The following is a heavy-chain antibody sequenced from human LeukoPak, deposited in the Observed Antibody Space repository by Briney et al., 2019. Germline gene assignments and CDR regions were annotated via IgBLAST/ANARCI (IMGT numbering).Heavy chain of an antibody. V-gene: IGHV4-61*02. J-gene: IGHJ4*02. CDR2: IYTSGST. D-gene: IGHD3-10*01. CDR3: AGSMVRGEPHY. Sequence: SETLSLTCTVSGGSISSGSYYWSWIRQPAGKGLEWIGRIYTSGSTNYNPSLKSRVTMSVDTSKNQFSLKLSSVTAADTAVYYCAGSMVRGEPHYWGQGTLVTVSS. CDR1: GGSISSGSYY.